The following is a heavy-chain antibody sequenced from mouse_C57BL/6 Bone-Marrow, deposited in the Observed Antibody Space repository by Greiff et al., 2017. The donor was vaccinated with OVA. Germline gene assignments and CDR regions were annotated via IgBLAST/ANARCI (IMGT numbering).Heavy chain of an antibody. Sequence: DVKLQESGGDLVKPGGSLKLSCAASGFTFSSYGMSWVRQTPDKRLEWVATISSGGSYTYYPDSVKGRFTISRDNAKNTLYLQMSSLKSEDTAMYYCARQPLLRYFDVWGTGTTVTVSS. D-gene: IGHD2-1*01. J-gene: IGHJ1*03. CDR2: ISSGGSYT. CDR3: ARQPLLRYFDV. CDR1: GFTFSSYG. V-gene: IGHV5-6*02.